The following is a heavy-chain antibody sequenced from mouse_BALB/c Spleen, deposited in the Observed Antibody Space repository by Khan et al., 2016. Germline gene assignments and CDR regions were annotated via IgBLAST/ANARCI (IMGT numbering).Heavy chain of an antibody. J-gene: IGHJ1*01. CDR1: GYTFTNYG. V-gene: IGHV9-3-1*01. D-gene: IGHD1-1*01. Sequence: QIQLVQSGPELKRPGKTVKISCKASGYTFTNYGINWVKQAPGKGLKWMGWINTYSGESTYADDFKGRFAFSLETSANTASLQINNLKNEDTDTYFCARYRYYYGSSRYFDVWGAGTTVTVSS. CDR3: ARYRYYYGSSRYFDV. CDR2: INTYSGES.